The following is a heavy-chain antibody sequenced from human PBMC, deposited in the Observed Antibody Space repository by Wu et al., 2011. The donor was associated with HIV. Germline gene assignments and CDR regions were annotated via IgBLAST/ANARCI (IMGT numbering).Heavy chain of an antibody. CDR2: GGST. Sequence: GGSTSYAQKFQGRVTMTRDTSTTTGYMELRSLRSDDTAIYYCARETVVGASGWGQGTLVTVSS. CDR3: ARETVVGASG. J-gene: IGHJ4*02. D-gene: IGHD1-26*01. V-gene: IGHV1-46*01.